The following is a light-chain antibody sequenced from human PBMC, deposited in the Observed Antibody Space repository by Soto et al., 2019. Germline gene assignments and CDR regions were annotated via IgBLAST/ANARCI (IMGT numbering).Light chain of an antibody. CDR1: QGISNW. J-gene: IGKJ1*01. CDR2: AAS. Sequence: DIQMTQSPSSVPASVGDRVTITCRASQGISNWLAWYQQKPGKAPRLLIFAASSLQWGVPSRFSGSGSGTDFTLTIDGLQAEDFATYYCQQADTFPPFTLGQGTKVEI. CDR3: QQADTFPPFT. V-gene: IGKV1-12*01.